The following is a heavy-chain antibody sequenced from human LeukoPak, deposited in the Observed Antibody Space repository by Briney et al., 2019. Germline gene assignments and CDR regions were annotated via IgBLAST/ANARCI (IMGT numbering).Heavy chain of an antibody. CDR1: GFSFKDYN. J-gene: IGHJ5*01. D-gene: IGHD4-23*01. V-gene: IGHV3-30*14. Sequence: GGSLRLSCAASGFSFKDYNMHWVRQAPGKGLEWVAVITYDGGNEYYTDSVKGRFTISRDNSKNTVFLHMSGLRDDDTAVYYCVGGHDLEFEFWGQGTLVIVSS. CDR2: ITYDGGNE. CDR3: VGGHDLEFEF.